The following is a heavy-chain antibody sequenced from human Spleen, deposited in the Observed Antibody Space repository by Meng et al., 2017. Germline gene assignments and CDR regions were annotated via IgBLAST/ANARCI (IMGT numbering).Heavy chain of an antibody. CDR1: GFTFSSSW. CDR3: ARGASLGF. CDR2: MNGDASVK. D-gene: IGHD2-2*03. Sequence: GGSLRLSCVGSGFTFSSSWMSWVRQGPGKGLEWVASMNGDASVKYYVESVKGRFTISRDNAKNSLYLQMNSLRAEDTAMYYCARGASLGFWGQGTLVIVSS. V-gene: IGHV3-7*01. J-gene: IGHJ4*02.